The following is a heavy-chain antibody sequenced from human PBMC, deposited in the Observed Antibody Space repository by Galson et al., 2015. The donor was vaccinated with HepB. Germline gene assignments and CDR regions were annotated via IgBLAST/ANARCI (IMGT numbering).Heavy chain of an antibody. Sequence: CAISGDSVSNNSAAWNRIRQSPSRGLEWLGRTYYRSKWYNDYANSVKSRVTINSDTSKNQFSLHLKSVTPDDTAVYYCAREIHKYFYDSSGYDYWGQGSLVTVSS. CDR3: AREIHKYFYDSSGYDY. CDR2: TYYRSKWYN. V-gene: IGHV6-1*01. J-gene: IGHJ4*02. D-gene: IGHD3-22*01. CDR1: GDSVSNNSAA.